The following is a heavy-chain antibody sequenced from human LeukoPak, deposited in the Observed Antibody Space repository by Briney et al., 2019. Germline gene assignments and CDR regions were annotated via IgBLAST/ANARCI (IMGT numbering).Heavy chain of an antibody. D-gene: IGHD2/OR15-2a*01. Sequence: PSETLSLTCNVSGYSINRGYYWGWIRQPPGKGLEWVGSIYHSGSTYYNPSLKSRVTISPDTSNNHLSLRLTSVTAADTAVYYCARFAYYFQIDFWGQGALVTVSS. CDR3: ARFAYYFQIDF. CDR2: IYHSGST. J-gene: IGHJ4*02. V-gene: IGHV4-38-2*02. CDR1: GYSINRGYY.